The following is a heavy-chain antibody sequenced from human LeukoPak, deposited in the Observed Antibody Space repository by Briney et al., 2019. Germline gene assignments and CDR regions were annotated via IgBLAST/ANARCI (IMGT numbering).Heavy chain of an antibody. V-gene: IGHV3-23*01. D-gene: IGHD1-26*01. Sequence: TGGSLRLSCAASGFTFSSYAMSWVRQAPGKGLEWVSAISGSGGSTYYADSVKGRFTISRDNSKNTLYLQMNSLRAEDTAVYYCAKYFGSGSYYREYDYWGQGTLVTVSS. CDR2: ISGSGGST. CDR1: GFTFSSYA. J-gene: IGHJ4*02. CDR3: AKYFGSGSYYREYDY.